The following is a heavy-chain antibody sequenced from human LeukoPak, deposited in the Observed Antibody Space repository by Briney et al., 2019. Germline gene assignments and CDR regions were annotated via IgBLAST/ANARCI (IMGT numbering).Heavy chain of an antibody. D-gene: IGHD4-17*01. Sequence: SETLSLTCAVSGYSISSGYYWGWIRQPPGKGLEWIGSFYHSGSTYYNPSLKSRVTISVDTSNNPFSLNLSSVTAPDTAEYYCARHDYGPNWFDSWGQGTLVTASS. J-gene: IGHJ5*01. CDR2: FYHSGST. CDR1: GYSISSGYY. V-gene: IGHV4-38-2*01. CDR3: ARHDYGPNWFDS.